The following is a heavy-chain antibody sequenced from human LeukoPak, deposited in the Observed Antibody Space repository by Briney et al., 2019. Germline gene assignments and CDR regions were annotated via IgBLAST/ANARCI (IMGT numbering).Heavy chain of an antibody. CDR2: ISSSSSTI. Sequence: SGGSLRLSCAASGFTFSSYSMNWVRQAPGKGLEWVSYISSSSSTIYYADSVKGRFTISRDNAKNSLYLQMNSLRAEDTAVYYCARSSFPYYFDSWGQGTLVTVSS. J-gene: IGHJ4*02. CDR3: ARSSFPYYFDS. CDR1: GFTFSSYS. V-gene: IGHV3-48*01. D-gene: IGHD3-16*01.